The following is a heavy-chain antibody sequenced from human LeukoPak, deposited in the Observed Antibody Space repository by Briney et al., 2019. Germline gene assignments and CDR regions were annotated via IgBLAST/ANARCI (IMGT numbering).Heavy chain of an antibody. Sequence: GRSLRLSCAASGFGFSSYGIHWVRQAPGKGLEWVAVIWHDGSNKYYADSVKGRFTISRDNSKNTLFLQMNSLRAEDTAVYFCARDYLVGANVEYYFDSWGQGTLVTVSS. V-gene: IGHV3-33*01. J-gene: IGHJ4*02. D-gene: IGHD1-26*01. CDR3: ARDYLVGANVEYYFDS. CDR1: GFGFSSYG. CDR2: IWHDGSNK.